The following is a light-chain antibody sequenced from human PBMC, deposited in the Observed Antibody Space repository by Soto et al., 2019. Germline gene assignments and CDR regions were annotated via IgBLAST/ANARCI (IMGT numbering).Light chain of an antibody. CDR2: AAS. CDR1: QTVSRY. CDR3: QQTYSNLWT. Sequence: DIQLTHSPSSLSASVGETVTMTPRASQTVSRYLNWYQQKSGTAPKLLIYAASTLHTGVPSRFSGRGSGTDFTLTINNLQREDFADYFCQQTYSNLWTFGQGTKVDIK. J-gene: IGKJ1*01. V-gene: IGKV1-39*01.